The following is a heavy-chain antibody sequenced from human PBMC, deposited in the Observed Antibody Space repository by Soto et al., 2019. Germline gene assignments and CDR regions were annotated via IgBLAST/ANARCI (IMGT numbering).Heavy chain of an antibody. D-gene: IGHD6-13*01. CDR1: GGSVTSGSYY. CDR3: ARGTWAAAFDY. J-gene: IGHJ4*02. V-gene: IGHV4-61*01. Sequence: QVQLQESGPGLVKPSETLALICTVSGGSVTSGSYYWSWIRQPPGKGLEWIGYIYYSGSTNYNPSLKRRVTISADQSTNQFSLMLSSVTAADTSVYYCARGTWAAAFDYWGQGALVTVSS. CDR2: IYYSGST.